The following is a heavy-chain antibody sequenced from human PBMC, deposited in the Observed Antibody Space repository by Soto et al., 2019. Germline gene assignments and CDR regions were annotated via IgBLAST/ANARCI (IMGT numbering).Heavy chain of an antibody. CDR3: ARGWEVDY. V-gene: IGHV4-34*01. D-gene: IGHD1-26*01. J-gene: IGHJ4*02. Sequence: SETLSLTCAVYGGSFSGYYWSWIRQPPGKGLEWIGEINHSGSTNYNPSLKGRVTISVDTSKNQFSLKLSSVTAADTAVYYCARGWEVDYWGQGTLVTVSS. CDR1: GGSFSGYY. CDR2: INHSGST.